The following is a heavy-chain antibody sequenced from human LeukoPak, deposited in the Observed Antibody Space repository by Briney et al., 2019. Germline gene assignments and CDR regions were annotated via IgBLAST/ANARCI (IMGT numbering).Heavy chain of an antibody. V-gene: IGHV3-23*01. D-gene: IGHD6-19*01. CDR3: AKDLWLVKHDRPGDY. CDR1: GFTFSSYA. J-gene: IGHJ4*02. CDR2: ISGSGGST. Sequence: SGGSLRLSCAASGFTFSSYAMSWVRQAPGKGLEWVSAISGSGGSTYYADSVKGRFTISRDNSKNTLYLQMNSLRAEDTAVYYCAKDLWLVKHDRPGDYWGQGTLVTVSS.